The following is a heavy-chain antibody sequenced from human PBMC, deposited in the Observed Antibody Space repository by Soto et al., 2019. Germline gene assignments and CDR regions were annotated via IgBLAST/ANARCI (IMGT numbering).Heavy chain of an antibody. CDR3: ARGDGLGELSSTLDY. Sequence: QVQLVESGGGVVQPGRSLRLSCAASGFTFNTYAMHWVRQTPGKGLEWVAVISYDGRNKYYADSVKGRFTISRDNSKNTRYLQMNSLGAEDTAVYYCARGDGLGELSSTLDYWGQGTLVTVSS. J-gene: IGHJ4*02. CDR1: GFTFNTYA. D-gene: IGHD3-16*02. V-gene: IGHV3-30*04. CDR2: ISYDGRNK.